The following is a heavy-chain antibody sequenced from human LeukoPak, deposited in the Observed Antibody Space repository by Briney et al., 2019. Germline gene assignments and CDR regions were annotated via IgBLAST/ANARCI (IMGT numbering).Heavy chain of an antibody. Sequence: SETLSLTCTVSGGSISSGTYYWGWIRQPAGKGLEWIGRITTSGRTNYNPSLKSRVTISVDTSNNQFSLKLSSVTAADTAVYYCARDGYYYDSSGDWYFDLWGRGTLVTVSS. D-gene: IGHD3-22*01. CDR1: GGSISSGTYY. CDR2: ITTSGRT. V-gene: IGHV4-61*02. CDR3: ARDGYYYDSSGDWYFDL. J-gene: IGHJ2*01.